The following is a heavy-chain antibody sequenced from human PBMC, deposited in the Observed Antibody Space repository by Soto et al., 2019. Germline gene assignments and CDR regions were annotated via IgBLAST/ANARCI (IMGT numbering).Heavy chain of an antibody. CDR1: GIIFSSSD. Sequence: EVQLVESGGGLVQPGGCLRISCAASGIIFSSSDMQWVRQAAGKGLEWVSHIGTAGDTYYSGSVKGRFTISRENAKNSLYLQMNSLTVGDTAVYYCLRGWGWFDPWGHGTLVTVSS. CDR2: IGTAGDT. V-gene: IGHV3-13*04. D-gene: IGHD6-19*01. CDR3: LRGWGWFDP. J-gene: IGHJ5*02.